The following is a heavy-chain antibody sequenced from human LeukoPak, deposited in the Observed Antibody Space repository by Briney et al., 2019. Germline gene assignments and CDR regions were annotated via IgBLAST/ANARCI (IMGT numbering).Heavy chain of an antibody. D-gene: IGHD3-16*01. J-gene: IGHJ6*03. V-gene: IGHV3-64*02. CDR3: ARIMSGATIANYYYYFMDV. Sequence: GGSLRLSCAASGFTFSGYSMHWLRQAPGKGLEYVSAIISNGGTTHYADSVKGRFTISRDNSKNTLYLQMGSLRAEDMAVYYCARIMSGATIANYYYYFMDVWGKGTTVTVSS. CDR2: IISNGGTT. CDR1: GFTFSGYS.